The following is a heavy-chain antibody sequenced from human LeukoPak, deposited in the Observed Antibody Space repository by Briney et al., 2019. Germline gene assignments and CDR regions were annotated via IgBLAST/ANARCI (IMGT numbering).Heavy chain of an antibody. D-gene: IGHD3-22*01. Sequence: SETLSLTCTVSGGSISSSSYYWGWIRQPPGKGLEWIGSIYYSGSTYYNPSLKSRVTISVDTSKNQFSLKLSSVTAADTAVYYCARTDDSSGYYQTYGAFDIWGQGTMVTVSS. CDR1: GGSISSSSYY. CDR2: IYYSGST. CDR3: ARTDDSSGYYQTYGAFDI. V-gene: IGHV4-39*07. J-gene: IGHJ3*02.